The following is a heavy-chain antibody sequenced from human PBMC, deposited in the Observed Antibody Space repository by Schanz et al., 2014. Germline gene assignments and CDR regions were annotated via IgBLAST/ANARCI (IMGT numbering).Heavy chain of an antibody. J-gene: IGHJ4*02. V-gene: IGHV3-7*01. CDR1: GFTFSTYW. CDR2: IKQDESER. Sequence: EVQLVESGGGLVQPGGSLRLSCAASGFTFSTYWMSWVRQAPGKGLEWVANIKQDESERSYVDSVKGRFTISRDNDKNSLYLQRTSVKDEDTAVYYWARDKGGYYAFDYWGQGTLVTVSS. CDR3: ARDKGGYYAFDY. D-gene: IGHD3-3*01.